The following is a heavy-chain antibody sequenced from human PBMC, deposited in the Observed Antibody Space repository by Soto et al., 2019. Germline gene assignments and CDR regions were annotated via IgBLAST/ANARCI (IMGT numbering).Heavy chain of an antibody. D-gene: IGHD5-18*01. CDR1: GFTFSSYW. CDR3: ARVVPPGYSYGYPIIDY. V-gene: IGHV3-74*01. CDR2: INSDGSST. Sequence: GGSLRLSCAASGFTFSSYWMHWVRQAPGKGLVWVSRINSDGSSTSYADSVKGRFTISRDNAKNTLYLQMNSLRAEDTAVYYCARVVPPGYSYGYPIIDYWGQGTLVTVSS. J-gene: IGHJ4*02.